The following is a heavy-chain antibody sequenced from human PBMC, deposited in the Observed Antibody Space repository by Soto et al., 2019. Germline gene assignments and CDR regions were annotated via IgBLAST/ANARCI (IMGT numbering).Heavy chain of an antibody. CDR2: ITYDGSSK. CDR1: GLSFGDDA. D-gene: IGHD3-3*01. Sequence: RLSSAASGLSFGDDAMHWVRQAPGKGLEWVGVITYDGSSKYYADSVRGRFTISRDNSKSTLYLQMDSLITKDTAVYYCARDVGTQMDFWSTSGMDVWGQGSTVTVSS. J-gene: IGHJ6*02. V-gene: IGHV3-30-3*01. CDR3: ARDVGTQMDFWSTSGMDV.